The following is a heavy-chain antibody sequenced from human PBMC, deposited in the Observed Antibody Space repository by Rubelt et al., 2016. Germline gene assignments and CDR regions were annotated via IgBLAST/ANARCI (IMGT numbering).Heavy chain of an antibody. CDR2: INHSGST. CDR1: GGSFSGYY. V-gene: IGHV4-34*02. D-gene: IGHD2-15*01. J-gene: IGHJ6*02. Sequence: QVQLQQWGAGLLKPSETLSLTCAVYGGSFSGYYWSWIRQPPGKGLEWIGEINHSGSTNYNPSLKSRVTVSVYPCRHTSSVKLSSLTAAYTAVYYLARFRCGGSCRPPNFYYYYGMDVWGQGTTVTVSS. CDR3: ARFRCGGSCRPPNFYYYYGMDV.